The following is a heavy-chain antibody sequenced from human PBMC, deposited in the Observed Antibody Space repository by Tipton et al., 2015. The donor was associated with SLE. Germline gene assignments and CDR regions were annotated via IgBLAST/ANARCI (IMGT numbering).Heavy chain of an antibody. Sequence: SLRLSCAASGFTFSSYAMHWVRQAPGKGLEWVAVISYDGSNKYYADSVKGRFTISRDNSKNTLYLQMNSLRAEDTAVYYCARDRFWSGYYNWFDPWGQGTLVTVSS. CDR3: ARDRFWSGYYNWFDP. CDR2: ISYDGSNK. V-gene: IGHV3-30*04. CDR1: GFTFSSYA. J-gene: IGHJ5*02. D-gene: IGHD3-3*01.